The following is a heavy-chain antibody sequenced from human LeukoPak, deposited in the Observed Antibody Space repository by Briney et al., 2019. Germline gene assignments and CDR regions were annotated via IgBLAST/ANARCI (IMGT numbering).Heavy chain of an antibody. V-gene: IGHV3-7*01. CDR3: ARDSPGYGAYVS. D-gene: IGHD5-12*01. CDR1: GFTFSTYD. Sequence: GGSLRLSCAASGFTFSTYDMSWVRQAPGKGLEWVANIKEDGSREYYVDSVKGRFTISRDNAKNSLYLQMDSLTAEDTAVYYCARDSPGYGAYVSWGQGTLVSVSS. J-gene: IGHJ1*01. CDR2: IKEDGSRE.